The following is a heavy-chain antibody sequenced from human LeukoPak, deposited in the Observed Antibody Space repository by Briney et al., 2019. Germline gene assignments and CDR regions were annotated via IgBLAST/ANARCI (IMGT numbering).Heavy chain of an antibody. CDR1: GFTVSSNY. Sequence: GGSLRLSCAASGFTVSSNYMSWVRQAPGKGLEWVSVIYSGGSTYYADSVKGRFTISRDNAKNSLYLQMNSLRAEDTAVYYCARVSPPLWGQGTMVTVSS. CDR2: IYSGGST. J-gene: IGHJ3*01. V-gene: IGHV3-66*01. CDR3: ARVSPPL.